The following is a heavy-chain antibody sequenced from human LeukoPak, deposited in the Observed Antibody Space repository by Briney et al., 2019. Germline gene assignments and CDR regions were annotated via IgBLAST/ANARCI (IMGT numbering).Heavy chain of an antibody. CDR3: ARPRDDSGYYYVASY. V-gene: IGHV3-30*03. Sequence: GGSLRLSCAASGFTFSSYGMHWVRQAPGKGLEWVAVISYDESNKYYADSAKGRFTISRHTSKNTLYLQMNSLGVDDTAVYYCARPRDDSGYYYVASYWGQGTLVTVSS. CDR2: ISYDESNK. CDR1: GFTFSSYG. J-gene: IGHJ4*02. D-gene: IGHD3-22*01.